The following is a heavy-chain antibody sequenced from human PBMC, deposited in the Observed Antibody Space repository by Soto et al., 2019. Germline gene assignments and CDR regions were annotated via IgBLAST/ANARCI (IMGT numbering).Heavy chain of an antibody. V-gene: IGHV4-59*01. Sequence: SETLSLTCTVSGGSISSYYWSWIRQPPGKGLEWIGYIYYSGSTNYNPSLKSRVTISVDTSKNQFSLKLSSVTAADTAVYYCARDLANDGMDVWSQGTTVTVSS. CDR2: IYYSGST. J-gene: IGHJ6*02. D-gene: IGHD2-8*01. CDR1: GGSISSYY. CDR3: ARDLANDGMDV.